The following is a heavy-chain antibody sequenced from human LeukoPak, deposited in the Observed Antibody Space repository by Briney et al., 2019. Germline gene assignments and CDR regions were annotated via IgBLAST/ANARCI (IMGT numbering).Heavy chain of an antibody. D-gene: IGHD2-2*01. CDR1: GFTFSDYY. CDR2: ISSSGSTI. CDR3: ARAGGCSSTSCYDDYYYYMDV. V-gene: IGHV3-11*01. Sequence: GGSLRLSCAASGFTFSDYYMSWIRQAPGKGLEWVSYISSSGSTIYYADSVKGRFTISRDNAKNSLYLQMNSLRAEDTAVYYCARAGGCSSTSCYDDYYYYMDVWGKGTTVTVSS. J-gene: IGHJ6*03.